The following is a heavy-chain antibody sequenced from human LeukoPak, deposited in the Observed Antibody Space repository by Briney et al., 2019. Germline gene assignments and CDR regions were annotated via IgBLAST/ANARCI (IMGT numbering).Heavy chain of an antibody. D-gene: IGHD4-17*01. V-gene: IGHV3-64D*06. CDR2: ISSNGGST. Sequence: EGSLTLSCSASGFTFSSYSMEWVRQVPGKGLEYVSGISSNGGSTYYADSVKGRFTISRDNSKNTLYLQMSSLRAEDTAVYYCVKDPMTTMTSHFDYWGQGTLVTVSS. CDR3: VKDPMTTMTSHFDY. J-gene: IGHJ4*02. CDR1: GFTFSSYS.